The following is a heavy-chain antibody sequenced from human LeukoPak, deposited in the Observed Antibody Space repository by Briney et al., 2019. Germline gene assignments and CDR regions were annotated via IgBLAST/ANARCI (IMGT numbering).Heavy chain of an antibody. Sequence: ASVKVSCKASGGTFSSYAISWVRQAPGQGLEWMGGIIPIFGTANYAQKFQGRVTITADESTSTAYMELSSLRSEDTAVYYCARGLGSYTIYEAWGQGTLVTVSS. D-gene: IGHD1-26*01. CDR1: GGTFSSYA. J-gene: IGHJ5*02. CDR3: ARGLGSYTIYEA. V-gene: IGHV1-69*13. CDR2: IIPIFGTA.